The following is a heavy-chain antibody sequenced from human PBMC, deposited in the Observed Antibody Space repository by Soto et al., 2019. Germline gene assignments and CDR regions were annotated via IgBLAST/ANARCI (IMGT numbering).Heavy chain of an antibody. Sequence: VGSLRLSCAASGFTFSDYGMGWFRQAPVRGLEWVSSISGSGGSTYYADSVKGRFTISRDNSKNTLYLQMNSLRAEDTALYYCAKFISAARTGYWGQATLVTVSS. CDR1: GFTFSDYG. CDR2: ISGSGGST. D-gene: IGHD6-13*01. CDR3: AKFISAARTGY. V-gene: IGHV3-23*01. J-gene: IGHJ4*02.